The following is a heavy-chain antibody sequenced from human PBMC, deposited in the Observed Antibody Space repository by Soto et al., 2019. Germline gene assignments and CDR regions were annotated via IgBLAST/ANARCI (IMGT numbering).Heavy chain of an antibody. V-gene: IGHV4-31*03. CDR1: GGSISSGGYC. Sequence: SETLSLTCTVSGGSISSGGYCWSWIRQHPGTGLEWIGYIYDSRNTNYNPSLKSRVTISVDTSKNQFSLKLSSVTAADTAVYYCARGLSVVAGDYDVVESSPIRPLDYWGQGTLVTVSS. CDR3: ARGLSVVAGDYDVVESSPIRPLDY. CDR2: IYDSRNT. J-gene: IGHJ4*02. D-gene: IGHD4-17*01.